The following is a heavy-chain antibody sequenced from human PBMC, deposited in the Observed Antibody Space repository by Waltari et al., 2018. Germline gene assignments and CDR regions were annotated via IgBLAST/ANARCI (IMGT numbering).Heavy chain of an antibody. CDR2: ISSNGGST. V-gene: IGHV3-64D*08. D-gene: IGHD3-3*01. J-gene: IGHJ4*02. CDR3: VKDQFDYDFWSGPSSFDY. Sequence: EVQLVESGGGLVQPGGSLRLSCSASGFPFSSYAMHWVRQAPGKGLEYVSAISSNGGSTYYADSVKGRFTISRDNSKNTLYLQMSSLRAEDTAVYYCVKDQFDYDFWSGPSSFDYWGQGTLVTVSS. CDR1: GFPFSSYA.